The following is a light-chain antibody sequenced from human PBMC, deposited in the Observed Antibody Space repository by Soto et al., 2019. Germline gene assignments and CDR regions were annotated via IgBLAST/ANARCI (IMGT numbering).Light chain of an antibody. CDR3: QQYGGSMT. Sequence: CPVTLSQSPWELATFSCRASQSVSSNYLAWYQQNPGRAPRLLIYGASSRDTGIPDRFSGSGSGTDFTLTISRLEPEDFAVYYCQQYGGSMTFGQGTKVDIK. J-gene: IGKJ1*01. V-gene: IGKV3-20*01. CDR1: QSVSSNY. CDR2: GAS.